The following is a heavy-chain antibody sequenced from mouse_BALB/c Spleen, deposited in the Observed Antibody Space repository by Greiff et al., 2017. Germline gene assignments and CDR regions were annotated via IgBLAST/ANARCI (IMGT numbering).Heavy chain of an antibody. CDR3: ARLDGRAMDY. V-gene: IGHV5-17*02. J-gene: IGHJ4*01. CDR1: GFTFSSFG. Sequence: EVQLVESGGGLVQPGGSRKLSCAASGFTFSSFGMHWVRQAPEKGLEWVAYISSGSSTIYYADTVKGRFTISRDNPKNTLFLQMTSLRSEDTAMYYCARLDGRAMDYWGQGTSVTVSS. CDR2: ISSGSSTI. D-gene: IGHD2-3*01.